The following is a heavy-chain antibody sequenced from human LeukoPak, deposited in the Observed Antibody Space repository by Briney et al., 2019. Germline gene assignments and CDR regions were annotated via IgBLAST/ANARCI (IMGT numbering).Heavy chain of an antibody. D-gene: IGHD4-17*01. CDR3: ARRANGDYGRWYYDL. Sequence: GGSLRLSCAASGFTFSSYAMHWVRQAPGKGLEWVAVISYDGSNKYYADSVEGRFAISRENAKNSLHLQMNSLKAGDTAIYYCARRANGDYGRWYYDLWGRGTLVTVSS. CDR1: GFTFSSYA. V-gene: IGHV3-30*09. J-gene: IGHJ2*01. CDR2: ISYDGSNK.